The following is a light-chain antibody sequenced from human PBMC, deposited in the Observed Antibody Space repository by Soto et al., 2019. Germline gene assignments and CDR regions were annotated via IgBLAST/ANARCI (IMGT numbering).Light chain of an antibody. Sequence: QSALTQPASVSGSPGQSITISCTGTSSDVGGYNYVSWYQQHPGKAPKFMIYEVSNRPSGVSNRFSGSKSGNTASLTISGLQADDEADYYCSSYTNSSSLVIFGGGTKLTVL. V-gene: IGLV2-14*01. CDR1: SSDVGGYNY. CDR2: EVS. CDR3: SSYTNSSSLVI. J-gene: IGLJ2*01.